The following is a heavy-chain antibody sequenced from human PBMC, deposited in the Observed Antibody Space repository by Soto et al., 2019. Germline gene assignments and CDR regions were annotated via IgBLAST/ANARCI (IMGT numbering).Heavy chain of an antibody. D-gene: IGHD2-8*01. V-gene: IGHV3-21*01. CDR1: GFTFSTYD. CDR2: ISSGATYR. J-gene: IGHJ4*02. Sequence: GGSLRLSCAASGFTFSTYDMSWVRQAPGKGLEWVSSISSGATYRYYADSVRGRFTISRDNTKDSLYLQMNSLRAEDTAVYYCASRSCTSGLCTLEFWGQGTLVTVSS. CDR3: ASRSCTSGLCTLEF.